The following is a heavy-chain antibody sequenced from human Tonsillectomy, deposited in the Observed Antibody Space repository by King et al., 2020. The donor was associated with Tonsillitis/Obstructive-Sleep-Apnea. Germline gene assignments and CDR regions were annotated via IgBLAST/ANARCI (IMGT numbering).Heavy chain of an antibody. CDR1: TFTFSNYW. Sequence: VQLVESGGDLVQPGGSLRLSCAASTFTFSNYWMSWVRQAPGKGLEWVANIKQDGNEKYYVDSVKGRFTISRDNAKNSLYLQMNSLRAEDTAVYYCARGRSTSCSFFDYGGQGTLVTVSS. CDR2: IKQDGNEK. V-gene: IGHV3-7*03. CDR3: ARGRSTSCSFFDY. J-gene: IGHJ4*02. D-gene: IGHD2-2*01.